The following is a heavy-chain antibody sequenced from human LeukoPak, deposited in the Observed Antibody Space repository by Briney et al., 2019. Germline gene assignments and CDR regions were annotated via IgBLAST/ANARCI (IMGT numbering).Heavy chain of an antibody. CDR1: GFTFSSYA. Sequence: PGGSLRLSCTASGFTFSSYAMSWVRQAPGKGPEWVSAISGDGGSTFYTDSVRGQFTISRDNSKNTLYLQMNSLRAEDTAIYYCAKGDCSGGACYPDYWGQGTLVTVSS. CDR3: AKGDCSGGACYPDY. D-gene: IGHD2-15*01. J-gene: IGHJ4*02. V-gene: IGHV3-23*01. CDR2: ISGDGGST.